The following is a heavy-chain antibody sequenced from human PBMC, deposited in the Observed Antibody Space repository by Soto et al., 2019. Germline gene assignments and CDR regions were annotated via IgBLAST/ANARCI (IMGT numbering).Heavy chain of an antibody. CDR2: ITPFNGNT. CDR1: GYTFTYRY. Sequence: SVKVSCKASGYTFTYRYLHWVRQAPGQALEWMGWITPFNGNTTYAQKFQDRVTITRDRSMSTAYMELSSLRSEDTAMYYCATGVNSGGSRYVVGWFDPWGQGTLVTVSS. CDR3: ATGVNSGGSRYVVGWFDP. V-gene: IGHV1-45*02. J-gene: IGHJ5*02. D-gene: IGHD2-15*01.